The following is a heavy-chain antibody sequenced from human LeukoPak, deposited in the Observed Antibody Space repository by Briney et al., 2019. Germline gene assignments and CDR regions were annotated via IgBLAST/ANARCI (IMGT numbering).Heavy chain of an antibody. D-gene: IGHD3-22*01. V-gene: IGHV4-34*01. CDR1: GGSFSGYY. Sequence: SETLSLTCAVYGGSFSGYYWTWLRQAPGKGLEWIGEINLSGRISYNPSLKSRLTISVDASKNQFSLNLRSLTAADTAVYYCARGRQEVSMIVVVMTAVSYYLDVWGKGTTVTVS. CDR3: ARGRQEVSMIVVVMTAVSYYLDV. J-gene: IGHJ6*03. CDR2: INLSGRI.